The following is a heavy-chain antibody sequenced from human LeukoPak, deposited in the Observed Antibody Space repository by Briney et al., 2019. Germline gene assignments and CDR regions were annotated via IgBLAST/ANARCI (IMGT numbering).Heavy chain of an antibody. V-gene: IGHV4-34*01. J-gene: IGHJ4*02. Sequence: PSETLSLTCAVYGGSFSGDFWSWIRQSPGKGLEWIGEINHGGSTTYNPSLQSRVTISVDTSKNQFSLKLSSVTAADTAVYYCARHAAYHYYDSSGYYFDYWGQGTLVTVSS. CDR2: INHGGST. CDR3: ARHAAYHYYDSSGYYFDY. D-gene: IGHD3-22*01. CDR1: GGSFSGDF.